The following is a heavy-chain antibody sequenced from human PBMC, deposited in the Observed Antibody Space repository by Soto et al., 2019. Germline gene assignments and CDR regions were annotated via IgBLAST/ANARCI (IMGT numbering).Heavy chain of an antibody. D-gene: IGHD3-22*01. Sequence: EVQLLESGGGLVQPGGSLRLSCAASGFSFSSYAMSWVRQAPGKGLEWVSAISGSGGSTYYADSVKGRFTISRDNSKNTLYLQMNSLRAEDTAVYYCAKGLSITMILVVPEALGYWGQGTLVTVSS. J-gene: IGHJ4*02. CDR2: ISGSGGST. CDR3: AKGLSITMILVVPEALGY. CDR1: GFSFSSYA. V-gene: IGHV3-23*01.